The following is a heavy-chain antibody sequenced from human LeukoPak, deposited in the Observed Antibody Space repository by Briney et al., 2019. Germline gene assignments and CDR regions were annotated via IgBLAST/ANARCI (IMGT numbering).Heavy chain of an antibody. CDR3: ARDRDRYSYGQREYYFDY. J-gene: IGHJ4*02. CDR1: GGTLSSYA. CDR2: IIPIFGTA. D-gene: IGHD5-18*01. V-gene: IGHV1-69*13. Sequence: SVKVSCKGSGGTLSSYALSWVRQAPGQGLEWMGGIIPIFGTANYAQKFQGRVTITADESTSTAYMELSSLRSEDTAVYYCARDRDRYSYGQREYYFDYWGQGTLVTVSS.